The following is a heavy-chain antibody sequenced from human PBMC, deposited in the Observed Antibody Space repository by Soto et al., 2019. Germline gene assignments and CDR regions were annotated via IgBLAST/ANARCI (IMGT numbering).Heavy chain of an antibody. CDR2: IYYSGST. J-gene: IGHJ5*02. CDR3: ARDLEDIAAAGTVGFDP. CDR1: GGSISSGGYY. V-gene: IGHV4-31*03. D-gene: IGHD6-13*01. Sequence: PSETLTLTCTVSGGSISSGGYYWSWIRQHPGKGLEWIGYIYYSGSTYYNPSLKSRVTISVDTSKNQFSLKLSSVTAADTAVYYCARDLEDIAAAGTVGFDPWGQGTLVTVSS.